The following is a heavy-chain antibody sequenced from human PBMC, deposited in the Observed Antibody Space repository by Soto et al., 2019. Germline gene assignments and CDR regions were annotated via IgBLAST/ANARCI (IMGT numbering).Heavy chain of an antibody. J-gene: IGHJ4*02. CDR1: GFSFSNYG. CDR2: ISGNGGSA. Sequence: EVQLLESGGALIQPGGSLRLSCVASGFSFSNYGMSWVRQAPGKGLEWVSGISGNGGSAYYADSVKGRFTISRDNSKNTLYLQMNSLRAEDTAVYYCAKDLEWLLRHCENWGQGTLVTVSS. V-gene: IGHV3-23*01. CDR3: AKDLEWLLRHCEN. D-gene: IGHD3-22*01.